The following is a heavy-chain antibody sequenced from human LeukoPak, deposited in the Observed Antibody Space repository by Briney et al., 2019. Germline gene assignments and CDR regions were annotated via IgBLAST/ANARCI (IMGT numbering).Heavy chain of an antibody. J-gene: IGHJ4*02. CDR3: ARDSGSYYYFDY. CDR2: IYHSGST. CDR1: GGSISSRNSY. D-gene: IGHD1-26*01. V-gene: IGHV4-39*07. Sequence: SETLSLTCSVSGGSISSRNSYWGWIRQPPGKGLEWIGEIYHSGSTNYNPSLKSRVTISVDKSKNQFSLKLSSVTAADTAVYYCARDSGSYYYFDYWGQGTLVTVSS.